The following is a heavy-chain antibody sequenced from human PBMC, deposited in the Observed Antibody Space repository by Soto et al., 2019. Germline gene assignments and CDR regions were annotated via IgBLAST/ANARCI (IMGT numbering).Heavy chain of an antibody. CDR3: TTDRLKYQLPPVTHYYYYHGMDV. CDR1: GFTFSNAW. J-gene: IGHJ6*02. CDR2: IKSKTDGGTT. Sequence: EVQLVESGGGLVKPGGSLRLSCAASGFTFSNAWMSWVRQAPGKGLEWVGRIKSKTDGGTTDYAAPVKGRFTISRDDSKYTLYLHMNSLKTEDTAVYSCTTDRLKYQLPPVTHYYYYHGMDVWGQGTTVTVSS. D-gene: IGHD2-2*01. V-gene: IGHV3-15*01.